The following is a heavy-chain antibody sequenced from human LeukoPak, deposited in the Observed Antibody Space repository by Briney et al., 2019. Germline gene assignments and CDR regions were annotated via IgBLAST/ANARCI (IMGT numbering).Heavy chain of an antibody. D-gene: IGHD3-9*01. CDR1: GVSISTYY. CDR2: IYSSGST. CDR3: ARLRYFDWLMEY. J-gene: IGHJ4*02. Sequence: SETLSLTCTVSGVSISTYYWSWIRQPPGKGLEWIGYIYSSGSTNYNPSLKSRVTISVDASKNQFSLNLSSVTAADTAVYYCARLRYFDWLMEYWGQGTLVTVSS. V-gene: IGHV4-59*01.